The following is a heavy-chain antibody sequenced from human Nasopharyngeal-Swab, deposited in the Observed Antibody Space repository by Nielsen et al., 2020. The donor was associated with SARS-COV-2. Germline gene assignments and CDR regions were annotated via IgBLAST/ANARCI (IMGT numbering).Heavy chain of an antibody. CDR2: IDPSGATT. CDR1: GYTFTSYY. CDR3: ARLTVATNGFDY. J-gene: IGHJ4*02. V-gene: IGHV1-46*01. D-gene: IGHD5-12*01. Sequence: ASVKVSCKASGYTFTSYYMHWVRQAPRQGLEWMGIIDPSGATTTYAQKFQGRVTMTRDASTSTVYMELSSLRSEDTAVYYCARLTVATNGFDYWGQGTLVTVSS.